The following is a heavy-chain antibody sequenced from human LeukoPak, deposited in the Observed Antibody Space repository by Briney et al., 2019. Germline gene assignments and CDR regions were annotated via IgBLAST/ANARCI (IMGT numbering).Heavy chain of an antibody. D-gene: IGHD6-19*01. CDR1: GFTFGDYA. V-gene: IGHV3-49*04. J-gene: IGHJ4*02. CDR3: TRDPIAVAGTAIDY. CDR2: IRSKAYGGTT. Sequence: GGSLRPSCTASGFTFGDYAMSWVRQAPGMGLEWVGFIRSKAYGGTTEYAASVKGRFTISRDDSKSIAYLQMNSLKTEDTAVYYCTRDPIAVAGTAIDYWGQGTLVTVSS.